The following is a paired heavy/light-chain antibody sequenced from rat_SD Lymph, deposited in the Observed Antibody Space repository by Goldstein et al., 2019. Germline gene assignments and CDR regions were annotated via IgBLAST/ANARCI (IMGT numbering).Light chain of an antibody. V-gene: IGKV19S2*01. Sequence: DIQMTQSPPSLSASLGDKVTITCQASQNINKYIAWYQQKPGKAPRLLIRYTSTLESGTPSRFSGSGSGRDYSFSISNVESEDIASYYCLQYVNLRTFGGGTKLELK. CDR3: LQYVNLRT. CDR1: QNINKY. J-gene: IGKJ1*01. CDR2: YTS.
Heavy chain of an antibody. V-gene: IGHV1-24*01. CDR1: GYTFTSNY. J-gene: IGHJ1*01. Sequence: QVQLQQSGTELVKPASSVKISCKASGYTFTSNYMHWIRQQPGNGLEWIGWIYPGNGNTKYNQKFDGKATLTADKSSSTAYMQLSSLTSEDSAVYFCARGTLGAPWYFDFWGPGTMVTVSS. CDR2: IYPGNGNT. CDR3: ARGTLGAPWYFDF. D-gene: IGHD5-1*01.